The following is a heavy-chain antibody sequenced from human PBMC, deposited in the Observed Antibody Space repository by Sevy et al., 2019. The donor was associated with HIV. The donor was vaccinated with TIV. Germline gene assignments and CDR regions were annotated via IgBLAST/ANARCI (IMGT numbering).Heavy chain of an antibody. Sequence: SETLSLTCAVYGGSFSGYYWSWIRQPPGKGLEWIGEINHSGSTNYNPSLKRRVTISVDTSKNQFSLKLSSVTAADTAVYYCARGFNMDVWGKGTTVTVSS. CDR2: INHSGST. CDR3: ARGFNMDV. CDR1: GGSFSGYY. J-gene: IGHJ6*03. V-gene: IGHV4-34*01.